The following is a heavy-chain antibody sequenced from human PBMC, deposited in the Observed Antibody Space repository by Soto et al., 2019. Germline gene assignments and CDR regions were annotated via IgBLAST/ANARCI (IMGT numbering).Heavy chain of an antibody. J-gene: IGHJ6*04. V-gene: IGHV1-24*01. Sequence: GSVYVSCKISGHTLTELSIHWVRQAPGKGLEWMGGFDPEGGEAIYAQKWHGRVTVTEDTVTDTAYVELSGLNSDYTLLYSCATPTPLGGQNPTYKSSEFWDKRTPITDSS. CDR2: FDPEGGEA. D-gene: IGHD3-16*01. CDR1: GHTLTELS. CDR3: ATPTPLGGQNPTYKSSEF.